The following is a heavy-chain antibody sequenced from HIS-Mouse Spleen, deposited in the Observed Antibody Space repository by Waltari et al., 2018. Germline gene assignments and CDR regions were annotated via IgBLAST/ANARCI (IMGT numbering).Heavy chain of an antibody. CDR3: AKASSGWLDY. J-gene: IGHJ4*02. Sequence: QVQLVESGGGVVQLGRSLRLSCAASGFTFSGSGMHWVRQGPGKGLEWVAVISYDGSNKYYADSVKGRFSISRDNSKNTLYLQMNSLRAEDTAVYYCAKASSGWLDYWGQGTLVTVSS. V-gene: IGHV3-30*18. D-gene: IGHD6-19*01. CDR1: GFTFSGSG. CDR2: ISYDGSNK.